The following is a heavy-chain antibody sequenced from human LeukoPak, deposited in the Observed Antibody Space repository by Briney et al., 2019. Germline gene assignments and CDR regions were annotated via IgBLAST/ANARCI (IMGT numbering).Heavy chain of an antibody. V-gene: IGHV1-18*01. CDR3: ARLGLVDSSSARDAFDI. Sequence: ASVKVSCKASGYTFTSYGISWVRQAPGQGLEWMGWISAYNGNTNYAQKLQGRVTMTTDTSTSTAYMELRSLRSDDTAVYYCARLGLVDSSSARDAFDIWGQGTMVTVSS. J-gene: IGHJ3*02. CDR1: GYTFTSYG. CDR2: ISAYNGNT. D-gene: IGHD3-22*01.